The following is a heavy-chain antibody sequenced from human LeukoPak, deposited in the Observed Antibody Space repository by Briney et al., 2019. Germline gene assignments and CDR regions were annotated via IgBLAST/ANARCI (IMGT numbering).Heavy chain of an antibody. CDR3: AKGNFGSSSYSAGKSEGYYFDY. CDR1: GFTFDDYT. J-gene: IGHJ4*02. CDR2: ISWDGGST. V-gene: IGHV3-43*01. D-gene: IGHD6-13*01. Sequence: PGGSLRLSCAASGFTFDDYTMHWVRQAPGKGLEWVSLISWDGGSTYYADSVKGRFAISRDNSKNSLYLQMNSLRTEDTALYYCAKGNFGSSSYSAGKSEGYYFDYWGQGTLVTVSS.